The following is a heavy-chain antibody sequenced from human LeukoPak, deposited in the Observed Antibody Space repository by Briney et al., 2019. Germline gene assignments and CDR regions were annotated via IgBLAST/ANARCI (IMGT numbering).Heavy chain of an antibody. CDR1: GFSFSDHN. CDR2: ISSRSNYI. V-gene: IGHV3-21*01. CDR3: ARDYLGFGESGFDY. D-gene: IGHD3-10*01. Sequence: GGSLRLSCAVSGFSFSDHNMNWVRQAPGKGLEWVASISSRSNYIYYADSLKGRVTVSRDNARNSLLLQMTSLRAEDTAVYYCARDYLGFGESGFDYWGQGTQVIVSS. J-gene: IGHJ4*02.